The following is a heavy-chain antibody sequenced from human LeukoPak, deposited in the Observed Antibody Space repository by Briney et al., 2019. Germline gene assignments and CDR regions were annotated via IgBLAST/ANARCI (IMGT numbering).Heavy chain of an antibody. CDR1: GFTFSNYN. V-gene: IGHV3-21*01. D-gene: IGHD1-26*01. Sequence: GGSLRLSCAASGFTFSNYNMNWVRQAPGKGLEWVSFITSSSNYIYYADSVKGRFTISRDNAKNSLYLQMNSLRAEDTAVYYCARDRVGADFFDYWGQGTLVTVSS. J-gene: IGHJ4*02. CDR2: ITSSSNYI. CDR3: ARDRVGADFFDY.